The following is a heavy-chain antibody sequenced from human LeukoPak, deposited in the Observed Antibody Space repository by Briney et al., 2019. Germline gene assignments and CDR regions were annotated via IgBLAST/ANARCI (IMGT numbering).Heavy chain of an antibody. Sequence: KPSETLSLTCTVSGGSISSSDYYWGWIRQTPGKGLEWIASISYSGATYYNPSLQSRVTISRDTSTNQFSVTLNSATAADTAVYYCTRVRTGSLSDHWGQGTLVTVSS. D-gene: IGHD2-8*02. CDR1: GGSISSSDYY. J-gene: IGHJ4*02. V-gene: IGHV4-39*07. CDR3: TRVRTGSLSDH. CDR2: ISYSGAT.